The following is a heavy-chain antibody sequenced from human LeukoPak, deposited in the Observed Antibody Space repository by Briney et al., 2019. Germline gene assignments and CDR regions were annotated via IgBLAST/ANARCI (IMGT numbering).Heavy chain of an antibody. CDR1: GYTFTGYY. Sequence: ASVKVSCRASGYTFTGYYIHWVRQAPGQGLEWMGWINPNSGDTKYEQRFQGRVTMTRDTSISTAYMELTRLRSDDAAVYFCARDGSWSSISYSDYWGQGTLVTVSS. J-gene: IGHJ4*02. D-gene: IGHD2-2*01. CDR2: INPNSGDT. V-gene: IGHV1-2*02. CDR3: ARDGSWSSISYSDY.